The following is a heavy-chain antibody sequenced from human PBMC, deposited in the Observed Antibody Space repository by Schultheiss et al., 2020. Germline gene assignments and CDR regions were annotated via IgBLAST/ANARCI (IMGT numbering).Heavy chain of an antibody. J-gene: IGHJ4*02. Sequence: GGSLRLSCAASGFTFDDYAMHWVRQAPGKGLEWVSGISWNGGSIGYADSVKGRFTSSRDNAKKSLYLQMDSLRAEDTALYYCAKGSGGDYVDFDYWGQGTLVTVSS. CDR2: ISWNGGSI. D-gene: IGHD4-17*01. V-gene: IGHV3-9*01. CDR3: AKGSGGDYVDFDY. CDR1: GFTFDDYA.